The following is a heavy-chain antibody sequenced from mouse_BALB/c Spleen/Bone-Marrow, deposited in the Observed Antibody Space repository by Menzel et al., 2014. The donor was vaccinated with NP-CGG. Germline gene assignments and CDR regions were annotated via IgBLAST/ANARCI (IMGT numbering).Heavy chain of an antibody. V-gene: IGHV14-1*02. J-gene: IGHJ2*01. D-gene: IGHD1-1*01. CDR1: GFNIKDYY. CDR2: LDPENYNV. Sequence: EVQLQQSGAELVRPGALVKLSCKASGFNIKDYYMHWVMQRPEQGLDCIGWLDPENYNVIYDPKFRGKASLTADTSSNTAYLQLSSLTSEDTAVYYCARLSPYGGFDYWGQGTTLTVSS. CDR3: ARLSPYGGFDY.